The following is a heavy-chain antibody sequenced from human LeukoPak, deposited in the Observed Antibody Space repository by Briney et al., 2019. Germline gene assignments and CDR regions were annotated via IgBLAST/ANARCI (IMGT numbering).Heavy chain of an antibody. J-gene: IGHJ4*02. Sequence: SQTLSLTCAISGDSVSSNSGTWTWIRQSPSRGLEWLGRTYYRSKWYNDYALSVKSRITINPDTSKNQFSLHLNSVTPEDTAVYYCARGSHSSSWYFDYWGQGTLVTVSS. D-gene: IGHD6-13*01. CDR1: GDSVSSNSGT. CDR2: TYYRSKWYN. CDR3: ARGSHSSSWYFDY. V-gene: IGHV6-1*01.